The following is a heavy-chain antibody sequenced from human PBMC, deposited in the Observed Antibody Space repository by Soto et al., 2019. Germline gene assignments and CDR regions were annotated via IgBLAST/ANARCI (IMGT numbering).Heavy chain of an antibody. Sequence: QLQLQESGPGLVKPSETLSLTCTVSGGSISSSSYYWGWIRQPPGKGLEWIGSIYYSGSTYYNPSLKSRVTISVDTSKNQFSLKLSSVTAADTAVYYCARHPRAARPGDYWGQGTLVTVSS. V-gene: IGHV4-39*01. CDR3: ARHPRAARPGDY. J-gene: IGHJ4*02. D-gene: IGHD6-6*01. CDR2: IYYSGST. CDR1: GGSISSSSYY.